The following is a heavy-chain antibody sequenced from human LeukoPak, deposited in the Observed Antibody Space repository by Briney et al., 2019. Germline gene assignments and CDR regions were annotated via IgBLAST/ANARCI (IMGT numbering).Heavy chain of an antibody. V-gene: IGHV4-59*12. CDR1: GGSISSYY. CDR3: ARDLYSNSADY. J-gene: IGHJ4*02. Sequence: SETLSLTCTVSGGSISSYYWSWIRQPPGKGLEWIGYIYYSGSTNYNPSLKSRVTISVDTSKNQFSLKLSSVTAADTAVYYCARDLYSNSADYWGQGTLVTVSS. D-gene: IGHD4-11*01. CDR2: IYYSGST.